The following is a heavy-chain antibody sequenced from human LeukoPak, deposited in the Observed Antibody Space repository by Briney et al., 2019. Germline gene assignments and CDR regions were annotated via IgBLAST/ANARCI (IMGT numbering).Heavy chain of an antibody. D-gene: IGHD2-15*01. CDR2: ISGSGVYT. CDR1: GFTFDSYG. Sequence: PGGTLRLSCAASGFTFDSYGMNWVRQAPGKGLEWVSGISGSGVYTYYADSVKGRFTISRDNSKNTLYLVMNSLRVDDTAVYYCANSRAVWHSLDYWGQGTLVTVSS. V-gene: IGHV3-23*01. J-gene: IGHJ4*02. CDR3: ANSRAVWHSLDY.